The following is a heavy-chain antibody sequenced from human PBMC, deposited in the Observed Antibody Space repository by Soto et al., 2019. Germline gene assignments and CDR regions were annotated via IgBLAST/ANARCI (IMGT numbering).Heavy chain of an antibody. D-gene: IGHD1-7*01. CDR2: ISSSSSYI. V-gene: IGHV3-21*01. Sequence: AGGSLRLSCAASGFTFSSYSMNWVRQAPGKGLEWVSSISSSSSYIYYADSVKGRFTISRDNAKNSLYLQMNSLRAEDTAVYYCASILTGTTKYYGMDVWGQGTTVTVSS. J-gene: IGHJ6*02. CDR1: GFTFSSYS. CDR3: ASILTGTTKYYGMDV.